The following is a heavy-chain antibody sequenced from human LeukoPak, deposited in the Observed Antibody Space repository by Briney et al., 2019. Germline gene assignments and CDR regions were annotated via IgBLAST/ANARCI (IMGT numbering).Heavy chain of an antibody. J-gene: IGHJ4*02. D-gene: IGHD6-6*01. CDR2: IYTSGST. Sequence: SETLSLTCTVSGGSISSYYWSWIRQPAGKGLEWIGCIYTSGSTNYNPSLKSRVTMSVDTSKNQFSLKLSSVTAADTAVYYCAREYSSSSGAYYFDSWGQGTLVTVSS. CDR3: AREYSSSSGAYYFDS. V-gene: IGHV4-4*07. CDR1: GGSISSYY.